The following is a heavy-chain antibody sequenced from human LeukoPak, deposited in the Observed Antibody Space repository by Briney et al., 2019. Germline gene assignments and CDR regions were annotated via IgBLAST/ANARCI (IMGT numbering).Heavy chain of an antibody. V-gene: IGHV3-30*18. D-gene: IGHD2-15*01. CDR3: ANIPEEVVAATGTGHFDY. CDR2: ISYDGSNR. Sequence: GRSLRLSCAASGFTFSNYDMHWVRQAPGKGLEWVAVISYDGSNRYYADSVNGRFTISRDNSKNTLYLQMNSLRAEDTAVYYCANIPEEVVAATGTGHFDYWGQGTLVTVSS. J-gene: IGHJ4*02. CDR1: GFTFSNYD.